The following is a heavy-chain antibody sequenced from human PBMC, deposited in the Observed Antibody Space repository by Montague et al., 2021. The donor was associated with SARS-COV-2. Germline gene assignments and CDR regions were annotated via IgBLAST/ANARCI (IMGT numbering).Heavy chain of an antibody. D-gene: IGHD5-18*01. J-gene: IGHJ3*01. V-gene: IGHV4-31*03. Sequence: TLSLTCTVSGGSISDGGYSWTWIRQLPGKGLEWIGCIYYSGSTFYNPSLKSRLTISVDTSKNQFALKLSSVTAADTAVYYCAREGGRCQLWLRGDDAYALWGQGTMVTVSS. CDR3: AREGGRCQLWLRGDDAYAL. CDR2: IYYSGST. CDR1: GGSISDGGYS.